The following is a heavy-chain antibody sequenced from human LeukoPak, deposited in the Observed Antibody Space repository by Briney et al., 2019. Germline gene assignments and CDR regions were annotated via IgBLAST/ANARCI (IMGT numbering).Heavy chain of an antibody. V-gene: IGHV1-8*02. CDR2: MNPNSGNT. CDR1: GGTFSSYA. D-gene: IGHD2-15*01. CDR3: ARVVANWFDP. Sequence: ASVKVSCKASGGTFSSYAISWVRQATGQGLEWMGWMNPNSGNTGYAQKFQGRVTMTRNTSISTAYMELSSLRSEDTAVYYCARVVANWFDPWGQGTLVTVSS. J-gene: IGHJ5*02.